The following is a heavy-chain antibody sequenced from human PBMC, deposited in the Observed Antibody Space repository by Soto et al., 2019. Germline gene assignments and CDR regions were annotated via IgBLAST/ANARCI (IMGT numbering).Heavy chain of an antibody. CDR2: ISYDGSNK. J-gene: IGHJ4*02. D-gene: IGHD4-4*01. CDR3: AREDVYDYSNYRSLLY. Sequence: GGSLRLSCAASGFTFSGYAMHWVRQAPGKGLEWVAVISYDGSNKYYADSVKGRFTISRDNSKNTLYLQMNSLRAEDTAVYYCAREDVYDYSNYRSLLYWGQGTLVTVSS. CDR1: GFTFSGYA. V-gene: IGHV3-30-3*01.